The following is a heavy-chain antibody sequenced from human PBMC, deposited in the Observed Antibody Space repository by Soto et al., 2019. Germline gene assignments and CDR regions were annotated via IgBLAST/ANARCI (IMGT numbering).Heavy chain of an antibody. CDR2: INHSGST. CDR1: GGSFSGYY. V-gene: IGHV4-34*01. J-gene: IGHJ4*02. Sequence: SETLSLTCAVYGGSFSGYYWSWIRQPPGKGLEWIGEINHSGSTNYNPSLKSRVTISVDTSKNQFSLKLSSVTAADTAVYYCARGNGDLDYWGQGTLVTVSS. D-gene: IGHD4-17*01. CDR3: ARGNGDLDY.